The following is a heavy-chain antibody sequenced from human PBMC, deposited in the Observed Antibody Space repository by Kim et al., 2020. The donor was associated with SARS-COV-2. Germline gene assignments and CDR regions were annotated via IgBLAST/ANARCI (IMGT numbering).Heavy chain of an antibody. Sequence: ASVKVSCKASGYTFTSYYMHWVRQAPGQGLEWMGIINPSGGSTSYAQKFQGRVTMTRDTSTSTVYMELSSLRSEDTAVYYCAREDYSSSRGWCGMDVWGQGTTVTVSS. CDR2: INPSGGST. CDR1: GYTFTSYY. D-gene: IGHD6-13*01. CDR3: AREDYSSSRGWCGMDV. J-gene: IGHJ6*02. V-gene: IGHV1-46*01.